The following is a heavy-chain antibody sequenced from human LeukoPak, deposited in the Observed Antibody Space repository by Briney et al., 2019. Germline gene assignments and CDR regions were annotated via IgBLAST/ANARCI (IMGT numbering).Heavy chain of an antibody. D-gene: IGHD2-15*01. CDR2: INPNSGGT. Sequence: ASVKVSCKASGYTFTGYYMHWVRQAPGQGLEWMGWINPNSGGTNYAQKFQGRVTMTRDTSISTAYMELSRLRSDDTAVYYCARVCSSCYFRFDHWGQGTLVTVSS. V-gene: IGHV1-2*02. CDR1: GYTFTGYY. J-gene: IGHJ5*02. CDR3: ARVCSSCYFRFDH.